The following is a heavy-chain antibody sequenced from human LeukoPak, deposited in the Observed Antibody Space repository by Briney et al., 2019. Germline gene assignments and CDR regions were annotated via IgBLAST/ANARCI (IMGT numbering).Heavy chain of an antibody. D-gene: IGHD2-2*01. CDR1: GFSFGTSG. J-gene: IGHJ3*02. V-gene: IGHV3-33*01. CDR3: ARYCSSTSCSHNAFDI. Sequence: GRSLRLSCAASGFSFGTSGMHWVRQTPGKGLEWVAVVWYDGTNKHYADSVRGRSTISRDNSKNTLYLQMNSLRIEDTAVYYCARYCSSTSCSHNAFDIWGQGTLVTVSS. CDR2: VWYDGTNK.